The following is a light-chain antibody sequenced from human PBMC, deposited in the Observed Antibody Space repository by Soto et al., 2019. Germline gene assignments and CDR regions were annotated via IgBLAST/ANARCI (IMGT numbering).Light chain of an antibody. CDR1: QSISKW. J-gene: IGKJ1*01. CDR3: QQYNDYSSWT. Sequence: DIQMTQSPSTLSASVGDRVTITCRASQSISKWLVWYQQKPGKAPKLLIFDASVLKSGVPSRFSGSGFGTEFTLSISSLQPDDFTTYYCQQYNDYSSWTFGHGTRVEVK. CDR2: DAS. V-gene: IGKV1-5*01.